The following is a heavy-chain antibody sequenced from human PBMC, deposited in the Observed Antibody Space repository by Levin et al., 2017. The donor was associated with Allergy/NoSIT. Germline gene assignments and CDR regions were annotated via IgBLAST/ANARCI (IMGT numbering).Heavy chain of an antibody. J-gene: IGHJ5*02. D-gene: IGHD1-26*01. CDR1: GFTFSSYS. V-gene: IGHV3-21*01. CDR2: ISSSSSYI. Sequence: GGSLRLSCAASGFTFSSYSMNWVRQAPGKGLEWVSSISSSSSYIYYADSVKGRFTISRDNAKNSLYLQMNSLRAEDTAVYYCARDGWEPGWWFDPWGQGTLVTVSS. CDR3: ARDGWEPGWWFDP.